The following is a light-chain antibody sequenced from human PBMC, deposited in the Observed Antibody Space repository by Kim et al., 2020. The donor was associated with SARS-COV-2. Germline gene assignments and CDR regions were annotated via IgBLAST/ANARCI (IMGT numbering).Light chain of an antibody. J-gene: IGKJ4*01. CDR1: QNIGNH. Sequence: YVGERVTNNCRASQNIGNHLNWYQQRTGKVPKLLIHAASRVQSGVPSRFSGSGSGKDFTLNINNLQPEDCASYYCQQSYRVRALSFGGGTKVDIK. CDR3: QQSYRVRALS. CDR2: AAS. V-gene: IGKV1-39*01.